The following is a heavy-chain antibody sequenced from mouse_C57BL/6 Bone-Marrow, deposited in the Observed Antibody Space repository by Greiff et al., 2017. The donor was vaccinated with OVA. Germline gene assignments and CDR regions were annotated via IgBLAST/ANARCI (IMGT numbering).Heavy chain of an antibody. Sequence: QVHVKQPGAELVKPGASVKLSCKASGYTFTSYWMHWVKQRPGQGLEWIGMIHPNSGSTNYNEKFKSKATLTVDKSSSTAYMQLSSLTSEDSAVYYCARSGWLNPPPYWGQGTTLTVSS. J-gene: IGHJ2*01. CDR1: GYTFTSYW. D-gene: IGHD2-3*01. CDR2: IHPNSGST. CDR3: ARSGWLNPPPY. V-gene: IGHV1-64*01.